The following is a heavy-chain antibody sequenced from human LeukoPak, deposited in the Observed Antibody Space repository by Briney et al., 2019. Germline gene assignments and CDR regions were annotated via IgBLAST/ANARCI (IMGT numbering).Heavy chain of an antibody. CDR1: GGSISSYY. V-gene: IGHV4-59*01. D-gene: IGHD3-9*01. CDR2: IYYSGST. Sequence: SETLSLTCTVSGGSISSYYWSWIRQPPGKELEWIGYIYYSGSTNYNPSLMSRVTISVDTSENQFSLRLRSVTAADTAVYYCARGPAYYGILTGYYGLDYWGQGTLVTVSS. J-gene: IGHJ4*02. CDR3: ARGPAYYGILTGYYGLDY.